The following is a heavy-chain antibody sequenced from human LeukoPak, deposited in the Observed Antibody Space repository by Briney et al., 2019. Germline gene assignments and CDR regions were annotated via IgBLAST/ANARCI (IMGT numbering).Heavy chain of an antibody. V-gene: IGHV4-4*02. J-gene: IGHJ4*02. D-gene: IGHD3-16*01. Sequence: PSETLSLTCAVSGASIASHSWWSWVRQPPGKGLEWIGEINHSGSTNYNPSLESRVTISVDTSKNQFSLKLSSVTAADTAVYYCARSGKSAYILDYWGQGTLVTVSS. CDR1: GASIASHSW. CDR2: INHSGST. CDR3: ARSGKSAYILDY.